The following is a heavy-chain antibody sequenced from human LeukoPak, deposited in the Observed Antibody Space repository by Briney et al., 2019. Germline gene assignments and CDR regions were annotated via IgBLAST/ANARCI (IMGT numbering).Heavy chain of an antibody. D-gene: IGHD2-15*01. Sequence: PSETLSLTCGVYGGSFSGFYWNWVRQSPGKGLEWIGEINDSGRTNYNPSLKSRVTTSVDTSNNQFSLNLFSATAADTAVYYCARRYGDCRGGSCPYFGFWGQGILVTVSS. J-gene: IGHJ4*02. CDR3: ARRYGDCRGGSCPYFGF. CDR2: INDSGRT. V-gene: IGHV4-34*01. CDR1: GGSFSGFY.